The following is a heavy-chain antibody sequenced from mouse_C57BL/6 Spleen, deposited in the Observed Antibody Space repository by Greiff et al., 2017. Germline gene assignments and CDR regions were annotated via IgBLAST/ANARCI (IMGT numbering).Heavy chain of an antibody. CDR3: TLTGRDYYAMDY. V-gene: IGHV14-4*01. CDR1: GFNIKDDY. D-gene: IGHD4-1*01. J-gene: IGHJ4*01. CDR2: IDPENGDT. Sequence: EVQLQQSGAELVRPGASVKLSCTASGFNIKDDYMHWVKQRPEQGLAWIGWIDPENGDTEYASKVQGKATITADTSSNTAYLQLSSLTSEDTAVYYCTLTGRDYYAMDYWGQGTSVTVSS.